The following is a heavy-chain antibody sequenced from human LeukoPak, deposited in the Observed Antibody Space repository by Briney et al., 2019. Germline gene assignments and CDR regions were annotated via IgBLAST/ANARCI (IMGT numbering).Heavy chain of an antibody. CDR3: ARVRFPYFVVVPAAIAVAFDI. J-gene: IGHJ3*02. CDR1: GFAFSSYA. D-gene: IGHD2-2*02. Sequence: GGSLRLSCAASGFAFSSYAMHWVRQAPGKGLEWVAVISYDGSNKYYADSVKGRFTISRDNSKNTLYLQMNSLRAEDTAVYYCARVRFPYFVVVPAAIAVAFDIWGQGTMVTVSS. V-gene: IGHV3-30-3*01. CDR2: ISYDGSNK.